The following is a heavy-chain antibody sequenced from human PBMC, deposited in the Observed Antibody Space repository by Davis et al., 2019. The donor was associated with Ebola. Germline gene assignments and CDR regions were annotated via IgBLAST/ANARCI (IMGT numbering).Heavy chain of an antibody. CDR2: IFYSGSA. CDR3: ARRGYSGYHDY. D-gene: IGHD5-12*01. J-gene: IGHJ4*02. CDR1: GGSISSSSYF. V-gene: IGHV4-39*01. Sequence: SETLSLTCTVSGGSISSSSYFWGWIRQPPGKGLEWIGNIFYSGSAYYNPSLKSRITISVDTSKNQFSLKLNSVTGADTAVYYCARRGYSGYHDYWGQGTLVTVSS.